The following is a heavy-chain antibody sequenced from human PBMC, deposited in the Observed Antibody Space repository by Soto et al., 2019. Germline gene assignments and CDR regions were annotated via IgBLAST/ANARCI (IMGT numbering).Heavy chain of an antibody. J-gene: IGHJ4*02. Sequence: EVQLVESGGGLVKPGGSLRLSCAASGFTFSNAWMNWVRQAPGKGLEWVGRIKSKTDGGTTDYAAPVKGRFTISSNDSKTTLYLQMNSLKTEDTAVYYCTTEVEYCSGGSCHLSDYWGQGTLVTVSS. D-gene: IGHD2-15*01. CDR1: GFTFSNAW. CDR3: TTEVEYCSGGSCHLSDY. V-gene: IGHV3-15*07. CDR2: IKSKTDGGTT.